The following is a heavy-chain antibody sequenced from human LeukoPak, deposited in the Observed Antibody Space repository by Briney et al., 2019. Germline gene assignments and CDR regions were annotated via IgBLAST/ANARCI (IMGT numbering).Heavy chain of an antibody. J-gene: IGHJ4*02. Sequence: SETLSLTCAVSGGSISSSNWWNWVRQPTGKGLEWIGEIYHSGNTNYNPSLKSRVTISLDKSKNQFSLKLTSVTAADTAVYYCARGHGSFDSWGQGTLVTVSA. CDR2: IYHSGNT. CDR1: GGSISSSNW. CDR3: ARGHGSFDS. D-gene: IGHD1-26*01. V-gene: IGHV4-4*02.